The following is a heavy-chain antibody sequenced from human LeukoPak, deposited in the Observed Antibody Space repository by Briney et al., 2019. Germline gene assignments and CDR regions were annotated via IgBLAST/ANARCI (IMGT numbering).Heavy chain of an antibody. CDR3: ATDQRYAFDY. CDR1: GFSFTDYP. J-gene: IGHJ4*02. Sequence: GGSLRLPCATSGFSFTDYPMSWVRQAPGKGLEWISNIRTAAEGAKYAYYADSVKGRVTISRDDGKNTLYLHMNSLRDDDTAVYYCATDQRYAFDYWGQGILVTVSS. V-gene: IGHV3-48*02. CDR2: IRTAAEGAKYA. D-gene: IGHD3-9*01.